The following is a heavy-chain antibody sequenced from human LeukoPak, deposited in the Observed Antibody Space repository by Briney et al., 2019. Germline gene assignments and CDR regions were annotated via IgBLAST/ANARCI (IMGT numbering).Heavy chain of an antibody. CDR3: ARDYGPYCTSTSCGIDY. D-gene: IGHD2-2*01. J-gene: IGHJ4*02. Sequence: PSETLSLTCAVSGASMNTHYWSCIRQPPGKGLEWIGYISYSGSTNYNPSLKSRVTISVDTSKNHFSLKLSSVTAADTAVYYCARDYGPYCTSTSCGIDYWGQGTLVTVSS. CDR1: GASMNTHY. CDR2: ISYSGST. V-gene: IGHV4-59*11.